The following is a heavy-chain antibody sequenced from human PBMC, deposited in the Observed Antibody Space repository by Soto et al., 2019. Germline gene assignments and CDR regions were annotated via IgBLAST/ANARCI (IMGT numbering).Heavy chain of an antibody. CDR3: AKVQKLLWFGEFTCPLDY. CDR2: ISYDGSNK. D-gene: IGHD3-10*01. J-gene: IGHJ4*02. V-gene: IGHV3-30*18. Sequence: GGSLRLSCAASGFTFSSYGMHWVRQAPGKGLEWVAVISYDGSNKYYADSGKGRFTISRDNSKNTLYLQMNSLRAEDTAVYYCAKVQKLLWFGEFTCPLDYWGQGTLVTVSS. CDR1: GFTFSSYG.